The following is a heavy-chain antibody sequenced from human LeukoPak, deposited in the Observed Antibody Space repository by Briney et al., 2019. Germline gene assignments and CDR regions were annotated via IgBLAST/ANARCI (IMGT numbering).Heavy chain of an antibody. J-gene: IGHJ4*02. CDR3: TRSIYGMVRGVISSYYFDY. V-gene: IGHV3-49*04. CDR1: GFTFGDYA. D-gene: IGHD3-10*01. Sequence: PGRSLRLSCTASGFTFGDYAMSWVRQAPGKGLEWVGFIGSKAYGGTTEYAASVKGRFTISRDDSKSIAYLQMNSLKTEDTAVYYCTRSIYGMVRGVISSYYFDYWGQGTLVTVSS. CDR2: IGSKAYGGTT.